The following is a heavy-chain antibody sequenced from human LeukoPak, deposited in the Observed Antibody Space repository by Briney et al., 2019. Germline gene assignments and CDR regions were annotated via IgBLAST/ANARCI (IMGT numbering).Heavy chain of an antibody. CDR2: IYPRDSDT. Sequence: GESLQISSEASGYTFTHQWIGGVRQMLGTGLEWVGIIYPRDSDTIYSPSFQGHVTISADTSINTAYLEWRSLEASDTAMYYCAGHSDVVGAIWGQGTQVTVSS. CDR1: GYTFTHQW. V-gene: IGHV5-51*01. D-gene: IGHD3-16*01. J-gene: IGHJ4*02. CDR3: AGHSDVVGAI.